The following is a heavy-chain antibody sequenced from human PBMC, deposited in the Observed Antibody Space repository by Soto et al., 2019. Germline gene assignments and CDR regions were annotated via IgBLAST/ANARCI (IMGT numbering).Heavy chain of an antibody. Sequence: QVQLQESGPGLVKPSETLSLTCTVSGGSISSYYWSWIRQPPGKGLEWIGYIYYSGSSNYNPSLRSRATISVDTSKNQFSQNLSSVTAADTAVYYCARRYGGNFDYWGQGTLVTVSS. D-gene: IGHD2-15*01. CDR3: ARRYGGNFDY. CDR2: IYYSGSS. J-gene: IGHJ4*02. V-gene: IGHV4-59*08. CDR1: GGSISSYY.